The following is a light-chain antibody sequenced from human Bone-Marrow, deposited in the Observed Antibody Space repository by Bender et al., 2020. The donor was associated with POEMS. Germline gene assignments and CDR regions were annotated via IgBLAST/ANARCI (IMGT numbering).Light chain of an antibody. Sequence: QSVLAQSASVSASPGQSITISCNGDHYDIGSYNLVSWYQQLPGKGPKLLIYDSTNRPSGVSHRFSGSKSGDTASLTISGVKTEDEADYYCQTYDTTNVIFGGGTKLTVL. J-gene: IGLJ2*01. CDR3: QTYDTTNVI. CDR2: DST. V-gene: IGLV2-14*02. CDR1: HYDIGSYNL.